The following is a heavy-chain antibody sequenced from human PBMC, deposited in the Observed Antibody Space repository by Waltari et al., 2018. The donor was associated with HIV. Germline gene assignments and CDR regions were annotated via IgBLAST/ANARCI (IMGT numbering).Heavy chain of an antibody. J-gene: IGHJ4*02. CDR1: GGSISSSCYY. V-gene: IGHV4-39*01. D-gene: IGHD6-6*01. CDR3: ARLAARREYYFDY. Sequence: QLQLQESGPGLVKPSETLSLTCTVSGGSISSSCYYWGWLRQPPGKGLEWIGSIYYSGSTYYNPSLKSRVTISVDTSKNQFSLKLSSVTAADTAVYYCARLAARREYYFDYWGQGTLVTVSS. CDR2: IYYSGST.